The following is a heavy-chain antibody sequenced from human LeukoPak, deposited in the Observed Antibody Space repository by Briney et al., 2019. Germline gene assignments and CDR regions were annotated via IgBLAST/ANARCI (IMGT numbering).Heavy chain of an antibody. D-gene: IGHD2-15*01. CDR1: GYTFTSHD. CDR3: ARTVPFGGLYYYYYGMDV. V-gene: IGHV1-8*01. J-gene: IGHJ6*02. Sequence: ASVKVSCKASGYTFTSHDINWVRQATGQGLEWMGWMNPNSGNTGYAQKFQGRVTMTRNTSISTAYMELSSLRSEDTAVYYCARTVPFGGLYYYYYGMDVWGQGTTVTVSS. CDR2: MNPNSGNT.